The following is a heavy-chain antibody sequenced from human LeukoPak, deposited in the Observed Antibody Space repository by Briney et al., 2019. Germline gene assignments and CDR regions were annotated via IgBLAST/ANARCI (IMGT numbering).Heavy chain of an antibody. J-gene: IGHJ4*02. CDR3: ARAANYYDSSGYYDDY. D-gene: IGHD3-22*01. V-gene: IGHV1-2*02. CDR1: GYTFTGYY. CDR2: INSNSGGT. Sequence: ASVKVSCKASGYTFTGYYMHWVRQAPGQGLEWMGWINSNSGGTNYAQKFQGRVTMTRDTSISTAYMELSRLRSDDTAVYYCARAANYYDSSGYYDDYWGQGTLVTVSS.